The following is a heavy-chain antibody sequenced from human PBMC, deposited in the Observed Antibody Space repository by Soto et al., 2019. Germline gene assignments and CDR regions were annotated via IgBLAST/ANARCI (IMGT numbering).Heavy chain of an antibody. CDR3: ARVPRVGITIFGENGGAYYYYGMDV. Sequence: GASVKVSCKASGGTFSSCAISCVRQAPGQGLEWMGGIIPIFGTANYAQKFQGRVTITADESTSTAYMELSSLRSEDTAVYYCARVPRVGITIFGENGGAYYYYGMDVWGQGTTVTVSS. CDR1: GGTFSSCA. CDR2: IIPIFGTA. J-gene: IGHJ6*02. V-gene: IGHV1-69*13. D-gene: IGHD3-3*01.